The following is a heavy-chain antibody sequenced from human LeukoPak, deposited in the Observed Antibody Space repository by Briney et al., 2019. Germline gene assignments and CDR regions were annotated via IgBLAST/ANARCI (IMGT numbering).Heavy chain of an antibody. Sequence: ASVKVSCKASGYTFTSYGISWVRQAPGQGLEWMGWISAYNGNTNYAQKFQGRATMSTDTSTSTAYMELRSLRSDDTAVYYCAREELDGRIQLNYWGQGTLVTVSS. J-gene: IGHJ4*02. V-gene: IGHV1-18*01. D-gene: IGHD5-18*01. CDR1: GYTFTSYG. CDR3: AREELDGRIQLNY. CDR2: ISAYNGNT.